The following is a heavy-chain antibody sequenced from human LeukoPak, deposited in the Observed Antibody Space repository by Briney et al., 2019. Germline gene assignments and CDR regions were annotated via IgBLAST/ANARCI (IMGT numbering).Heavy chain of an antibody. CDR3: AKGEMATIAFFDY. CDR2: ISGSGGST. D-gene: IGHD5-24*01. Sequence: PGGSLRLSCVASGFTFSDYAMSWVRQAPGKGLEWVSAISGSGGSTYYADSVKGRFTISRDNSKNTLYLQMNSLRAEDTAVYYCAKGEMATIAFFDYWGQGTLVTVSS. J-gene: IGHJ4*02. CDR1: GFTFSDYA. V-gene: IGHV3-23*01.